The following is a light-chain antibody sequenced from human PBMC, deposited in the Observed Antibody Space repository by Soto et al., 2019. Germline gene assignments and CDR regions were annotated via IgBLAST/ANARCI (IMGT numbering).Light chain of an antibody. Sequence: EIVMTQSPATLSVSRGEGATLSCRASQSVSSKLAWYQQKPGQAPRLLIYGASTRATGIPARFSGSGSGTDFTLTISRLEPEDFAVYYCQQYGSSPLTFGGETKVDIK. V-gene: IGKV3-15*01. CDR3: QQYGSSPLT. J-gene: IGKJ4*01. CDR1: QSVSSK. CDR2: GAS.